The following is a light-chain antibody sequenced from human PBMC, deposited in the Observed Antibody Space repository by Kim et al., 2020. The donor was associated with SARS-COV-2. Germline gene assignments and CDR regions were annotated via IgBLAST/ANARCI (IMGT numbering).Light chain of an antibody. Sequence: DIQMTQSPSSVSASVGDRVTITCRASQDIGTWLAWYQQKPGKAPKLLIFAASTLQSGVPSRFSGSGSGTDFTLTISSLLAEDFATYSCQQANSFPLTFGGGTKVDIK. CDR3: QQANSFPLT. CDR2: AAS. CDR1: QDIGTW. J-gene: IGKJ4*01. V-gene: IGKV1-12*01.